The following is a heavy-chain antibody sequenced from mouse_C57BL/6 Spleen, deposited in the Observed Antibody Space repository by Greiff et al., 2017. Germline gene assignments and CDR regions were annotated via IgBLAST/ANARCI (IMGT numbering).Heavy chain of an antibody. CDR2: IWTGGGT. Sequence: VQLKESGPGLVAPSQSLSITCTVSGFSLTSYAISWVRQPPGKGLEWLGVIWTGGGTNYNSATKSRLSISKDNSKSQVFLKMDMLHTDDTARYYCARTCGYDAWFAYWGQGTLVTVSA. J-gene: IGHJ3*01. V-gene: IGHV2-9-1*01. CDR3: ARTCGYDAWFAY. CDR1: GFSLTSYA. D-gene: IGHD2-2*01.